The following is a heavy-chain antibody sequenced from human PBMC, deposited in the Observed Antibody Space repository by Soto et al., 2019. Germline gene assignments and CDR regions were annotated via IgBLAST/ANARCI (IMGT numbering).Heavy chain of an antibody. D-gene: IGHD1-26*01. CDR1: GFTFSSYA. V-gene: IGHV3-23*01. J-gene: IGHJ5*02. CDR2: ISGSGGST. CDR3: AKDRYSGSRTTWFDP. Sequence: EVKLLESGGGLVQPGGSLRLSCAASGFTFSSYAMSWVRQAPGKGLEWVSAISGSGGSTYYADSVKGRFTISRDNSKNTLYLQMNSLRAEDTAVYYCAKDRYSGSRTTWFDPWGQGTLVTVSS.